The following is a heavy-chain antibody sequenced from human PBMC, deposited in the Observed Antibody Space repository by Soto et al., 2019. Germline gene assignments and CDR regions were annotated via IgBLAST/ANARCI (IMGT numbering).Heavy chain of an antibody. CDR2: IIPIFGTA. D-gene: IGHD6-13*01. CDR3: AREAQIAAAGHGLFDP. V-gene: IGHV1-69*13. J-gene: IGHJ5*02. CDR1: GGTFSSYA. Sequence: SVKVSCKASGGTFSSYAISWVRQAPGQGLEWMGGIIPIFGTANYAQKFQGRVTITADESTSTAYMELSSLRSEDTAVYYCAREAQIAAAGHGLFDPCGQGTLDIGSS.